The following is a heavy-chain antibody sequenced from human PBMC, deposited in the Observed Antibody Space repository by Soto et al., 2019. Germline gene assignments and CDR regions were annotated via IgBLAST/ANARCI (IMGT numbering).Heavy chain of an antibody. CDR1: GGGFSSYA. J-gene: IGHJ4*02. V-gene: IGHV1-69*01. CDR2: INPIFGTP. Sequence: QLQLVQSGAEVQRPGSSVKVSCKASGGGFSSYAISWVRQAPGQGLEWMGGINPIFGTPHYAQKFQGRVTITADEVTSTAYMELTRLSSDDTAVYFCAREGRHFDYWGQGTLVTVSS. CDR3: AREGRHFDY.